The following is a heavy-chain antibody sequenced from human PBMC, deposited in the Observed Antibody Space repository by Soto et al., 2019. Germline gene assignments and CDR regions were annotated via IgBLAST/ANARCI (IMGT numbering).Heavy chain of an antibody. V-gene: IGHV1-69*13. J-gene: IGHJ4*02. CDR1: GGTFSSYA. D-gene: IGHD6-19*01. CDR2: IIPIFGTA. CDR3: ARISSGWYDMDY. Sequence: SVKVSCKASGGTFSSYAISWVRQAPGQGLEWMGGIIPIFGTANYAQKFQGRVTITADESTSTAYMELSSLRSEDTAVYYCARISSGWYDMDYWGQGTLVTVSS.